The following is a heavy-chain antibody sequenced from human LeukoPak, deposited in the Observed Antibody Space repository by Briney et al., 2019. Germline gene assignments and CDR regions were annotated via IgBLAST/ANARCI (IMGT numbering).Heavy chain of an antibody. CDR1: GFTFSNYG. V-gene: IGHV3-30*18. Sequence: GGSLRLSCAASGFTFSNYGMHWVRQAPGKGLEWVTLISYDGSNKYYADSVKGRFTISRDNSKNTLYLQMNSLRAEDTAVYYCAKVYSSGWCLDYWGQGTLVTVSS. CDR2: ISYDGSNK. D-gene: IGHD6-19*01. CDR3: AKVYSSGWCLDY. J-gene: IGHJ4*02.